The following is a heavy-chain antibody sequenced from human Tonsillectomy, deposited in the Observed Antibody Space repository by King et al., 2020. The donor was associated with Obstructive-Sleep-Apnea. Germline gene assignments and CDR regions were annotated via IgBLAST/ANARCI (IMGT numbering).Heavy chain of an antibody. V-gene: IGHV4-4*02. J-gene: IGHJ3*02. CDR3: AREGHSGEVAFDI. Sequence: VQLQESGPGLVKPLGTLSLTCSVSGGPIGSSDWLSWVCQPPGQGLGWIGGSYNSRSPNYNPSLKSRVTILLDMSKNQLALKLSSLTAADTAIYYCAREGHSGEVAFDIWGQGTMVAVSS. CDR2: SYNSRSP. CDR1: GGPIGSSDW. D-gene: IGHD3-10*01.